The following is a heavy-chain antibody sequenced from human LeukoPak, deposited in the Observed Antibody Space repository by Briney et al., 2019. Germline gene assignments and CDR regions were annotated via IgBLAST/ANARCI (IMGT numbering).Heavy chain of an antibody. J-gene: IGHJ4*02. D-gene: IGHD4-17*01. CDR1: GYTFTNYD. Sequence: ASVKVSCKASGYTFTNYDISWVRQAPGQGLEWMGWISAYNGNTNSAQKLQGRVTMTTDTSTSTAYMELRGLRSDDTAVYYCARKPSGGYGDYGQLDYWGQGTLVTVSS. CDR3: ARKPSGGYGDYGQLDY. CDR2: ISAYNGNT. V-gene: IGHV1-18*01.